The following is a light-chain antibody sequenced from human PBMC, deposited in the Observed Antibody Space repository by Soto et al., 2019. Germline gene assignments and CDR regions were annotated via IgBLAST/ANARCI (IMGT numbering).Light chain of an antibody. Sequence: DIQMTQSPSSVSAFVGDRVTITCRASQAISSWLVWYQQKPGRAPELLIYAASRLQSGVPSRFSGSGSGTEFTLTISSLQPEDSASYYCQQANNFPLTFGGGTKVEI. CDR1: QAISSW. V-gene: IGKV1-12*01. CDR2: AAS. CDR3: QQANNFPLT. J-gene: IGKJ4*01.